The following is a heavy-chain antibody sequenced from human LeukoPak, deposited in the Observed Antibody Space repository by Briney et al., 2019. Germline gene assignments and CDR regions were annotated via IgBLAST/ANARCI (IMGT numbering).Heavy chain of an antibody. CDR1: GFISSIYV. V-gene: IGHV3-23*01. CDR3: AKVSRGSTGSDAFDI. J-gene: IGHJ3*02. CDR2: ISGSGVST. Sequence: RLSSAASGFISSIYVITWVRQAPGEGLEWGLGISGSGVSTYYADSVKGRFTIARENSKNTLFLQMNSLRAEDTAVYYCAKVSRGSTGSDAFDIWGQGTRVSVFS. D-gene: IGHD3-22*01.